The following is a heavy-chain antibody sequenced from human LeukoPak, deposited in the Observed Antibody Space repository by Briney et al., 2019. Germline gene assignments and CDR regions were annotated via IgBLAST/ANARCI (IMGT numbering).Heavy chain of an antibody. V-gene: IGHV3-53*01. J-gene: IGHJ3*02. D-gene: IGHD2-8*01. CDR3: ARGQGTSGYAFDI. Sequence: GGSLRLSCAASGFTVSSNYTSWVRQAPGEGLYWVSVIYSGGTTYYADSVKGRFTISRDNSKNTLRLQMNSLRDEDTAVYYCARGQGTSGYAFDIWGQGTMVTVSS. CDR1: GFTVSSNY. CDR2: IYSGGTT.